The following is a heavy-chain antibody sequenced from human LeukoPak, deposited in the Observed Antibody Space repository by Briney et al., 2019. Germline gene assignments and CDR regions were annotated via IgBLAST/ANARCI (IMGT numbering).Heavy chain of an antibody. V-gene: IGHV3-33*01. CDR1: GFTFSSYG. CDR2: IWYDGSNK. CDR3: TTDGVGVDSGSSISDY. Sequence: GGSLRLSCAASGFTFSSYGMHWVRQAPGKGLEWVAVIWYDGSNKYYADSVKGRFTISRDNSKNTLYLQMNSLRAEDTAVYYSTTDGVGVDSGSSISDYWGQGTLVTVSS. D-gene: IGHD1-26*01. J-gene: IGHJ4*02.